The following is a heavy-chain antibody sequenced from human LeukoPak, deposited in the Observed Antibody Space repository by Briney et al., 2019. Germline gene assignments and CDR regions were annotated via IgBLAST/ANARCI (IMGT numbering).Heavy chain of an antibody. Sequence: GESLKISCKGSGYSFTSYWIGWVRQMPGKGMEWMGIIYPGDSDTRYSPSFQGQVTISADKSISTAYLQWSSLKASDTAMYYCATSRYEAARPYHYYYGMDVWGQGTTVTVSS. CDR2: IYPGDSDT. CDR3: ATSRYEAARPYHYYYGMDV. V-gene: IGHV5-51*01. CDR1: GYSFTSYW. D-gene: IGHD6-6*01. J-gene: IGHJ6*02.